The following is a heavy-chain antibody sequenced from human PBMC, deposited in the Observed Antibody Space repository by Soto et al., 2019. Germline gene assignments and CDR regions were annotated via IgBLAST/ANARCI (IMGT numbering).Heavy chain of an antibody. J-gene: IGHJ4*02. CDR2: ISSTTNYI. CDR1: GFTFARHS. CDR3: ARESEDLTSNFDY. Sequence: PGGSLRLACAVSGFTFARHSIKWVRQAPGKGLEWVSSISSTTNYIYYGDSMKGRFTISRDNAKNSLYLEMNSLRAEDTAVYYCARESEDLTSNFDYWGQGTLVTVSS. V-gene: IGHV3-21*06.